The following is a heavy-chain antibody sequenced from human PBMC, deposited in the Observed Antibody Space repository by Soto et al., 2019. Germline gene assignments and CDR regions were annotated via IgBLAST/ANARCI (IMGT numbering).Heavy chain of an antibody. Sequence: SETLSVTCTVCVGSISSYYWSWIRQPPGKGLEWIGYIYYSGSTNYNPSLKSRVTISVDTSKNQFSLKLSSVTAADTAVYYCARYRREAVAGYTLDNWGQGILVTVSS. J-gene: IGHJ4*02. D-gene: IGHD6-13*01. CDR1: VGSISSYY. V-gene: IGHV4-59*01. CDR2: IYYSGST. CDR3: ARYRREAVAGYTLDN.